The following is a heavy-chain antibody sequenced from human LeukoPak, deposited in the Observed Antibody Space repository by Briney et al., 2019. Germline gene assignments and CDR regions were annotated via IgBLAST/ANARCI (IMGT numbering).Heavy chain of an antibody. CDR3: ARRLVQYYGMDV. V-gene: IGHV5-51*01. D-gene: IGHD5-12*01. J-gene: IGHJ6*02. CDR2: IYPGDSDT. CDR1: GYSFSSYW. Sequence: GGSLKICCKGAGYSFSSYWIGGGRQVPGKGREGMGIIYPGDSDTRYSPSFQGQVTISADKSISTAYLQWSSLTASDTAMYYCARRLVQYYGMDVWGQGTTVTVSS.